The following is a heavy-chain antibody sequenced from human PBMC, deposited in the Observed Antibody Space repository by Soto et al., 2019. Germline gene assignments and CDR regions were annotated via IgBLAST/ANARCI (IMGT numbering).Heavy chain of an antibody. CDR1: GFTFSSYG. J-gene: IGHJ6*03. Sequence: HPVGSLRLSCAASGFTFSSYGMHWVRQAPGKGLEWVAVISYDGSNKYYADSVKGRFTISRDNSKNTLYLQMNSLRAEDTAVYYCAKDFMGDNYYYYYYMDVWGKGTTVTVSS. CDR2: ISYDGSNK. CDR3: AKDFMGDNYYYYYYMDV. D-gene: IGHD3-16*01. V-gene: IGHV3-30*18.